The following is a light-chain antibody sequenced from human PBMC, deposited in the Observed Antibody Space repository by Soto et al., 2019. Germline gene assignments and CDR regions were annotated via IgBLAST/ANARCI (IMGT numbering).Light chain of an antibody. CDR1: SSNIGAGFD. J-gene: IGLJ3*02. CDR2: GNT. Sequence: QSVLTQPPSVSGAPGQRVTISCARSSSNIGAGFDVHWYLQLPGAAPKVLIYGNTNRPSGVPDRFSGSKSGTSASLAITGLRAEDEADYFCQSFDSSLRDWVFGGGTKVTVL. V-gene: IGLV1-40*01. CDR3: QSFDSSLRDWV.